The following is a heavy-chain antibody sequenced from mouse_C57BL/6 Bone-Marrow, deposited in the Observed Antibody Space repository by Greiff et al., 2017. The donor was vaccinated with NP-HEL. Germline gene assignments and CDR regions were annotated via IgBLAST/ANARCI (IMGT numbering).Heavy chain of an antibody. V-gene: IGHV5-6*02. CDR3: ARPYYYGSSSRYYAMDY. CDR1: GFTFSSYG. CDR2: ISSGGSYT. J-gene: IGHJ4*01. Sequence: EVMLVESGGDLVKPGGSLKLSCAASGFTFSSYGMSWVRQTPDKRLEWVATISSGGSYTYYPDSVKGRFTISRDNAKNTLYLQMSSLKSEDTAMYYCARPYYYGSSSRYYAMDYWGQGTSVTVSS. D-gene: IGHD1-1*01.